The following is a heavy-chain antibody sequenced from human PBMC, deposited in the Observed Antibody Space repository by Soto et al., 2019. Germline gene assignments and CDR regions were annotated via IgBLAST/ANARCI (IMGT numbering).Heavy chain of an antibody. D-gene: IGHD6-6*01. Sequence: QVQLVQSGAEVKKPGASVKVSCKASGYTFTSYGISWVRQAPGQGLEWMGWISAYNGNKNYAQKLQGRVTMTTDTTTSTDYMELRSLRSDDTAVYYCARERTIAAPANTYYYYNYMDVWGKGTTVTVSS. CDR3: ARERTIAAPANTYYYYNYMDV. CDR1: GYTFTSYG. V-gene: IGHV1-18*01. J-gene: IGHJ6*03. CDR2: ISAYNGNK.